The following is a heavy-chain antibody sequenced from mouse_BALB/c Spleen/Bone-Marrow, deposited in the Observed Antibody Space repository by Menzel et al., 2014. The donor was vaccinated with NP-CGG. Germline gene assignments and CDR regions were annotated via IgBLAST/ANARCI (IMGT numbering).Heavy chain of an antibody. V-gene: IGHV7-3*02. D-gene: IGHD1-2*01. CDR2: IRNKAKGYTT. J-gene: IGHJ3*01. Sequence: EVKLEESGESLVHPGGSLRISCATPGLTFTDYYISWDRQHHAKALEWLGFIRNKAKGYTTEYSASVKGRGTISRDNSQSILYLQMNTLKAEDSAAYYSARDNNAITTSFCFFVVFSARTTLESCFA. CDR3: ARDNNAITTSFCFFVVFSARTTLESCFA. CDR1: GLTFTDYY.